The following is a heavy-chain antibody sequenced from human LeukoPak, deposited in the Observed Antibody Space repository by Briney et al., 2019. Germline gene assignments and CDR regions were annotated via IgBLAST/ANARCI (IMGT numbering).Heavy chain of an antibody. Sequence: KSGGSLRLSCSASGFTFSSYAMNWVRQAPGKGLEWVSSISSSSSYIYYADSVKGRFTISRDNAKNSLYLQMNSLRAEDTAVYYCARDLSDCGGDCYSGYYYGMDVWGQGTTVTVSS. V-gene: IGHV3-21*01. CDR2: ISSSSSYI. D-gene: IGHD2-21*02. CDR1: GFTFSSYA. J-gene: IGHJ6*02. CDR3: ARDLSDCGGDCYSGYYYGMDV.